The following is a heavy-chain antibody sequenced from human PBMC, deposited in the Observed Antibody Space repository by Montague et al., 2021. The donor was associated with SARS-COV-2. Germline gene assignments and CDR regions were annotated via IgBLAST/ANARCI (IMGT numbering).Heavy chain of an antibody. CDR1: GGSISVSSYY. V-gene: IGHV4-39*07. D-gene: IGHD1-1*01. J-gene: IGHJ1*01. CDR2: IYYGGTA. CDR3: ASSPLRTSGANWYDKYFQH. Sequence: SETLSLTCTVSGGSISVSSYYWVWLRQPPGKGLEWICSIYYGGTADYNPSLKSRVTISVDTSNNQFSLKLTSLTAADTAVYSCASSPLRTSGANWYDKYFQHWGQGTRVTVSS.